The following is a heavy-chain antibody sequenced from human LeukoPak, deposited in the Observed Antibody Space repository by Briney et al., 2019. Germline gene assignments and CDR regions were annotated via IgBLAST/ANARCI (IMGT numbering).Heavy chain of an antibody. D-gene: IGHD2-2*01. J-gene: IGHJ4*02. CDR3: AKGSCSSTSCPHDY. CDR2: ISWNSGSI. CDR1: GFTFDDYA. Sequence: GGYLRLSCAASGFTFDDYAMHWVRQAPGKGLEWVSGISWNSGSIGYADSVKGRFTISRDNAKNSLYLQMNSLRAEDTALYYCAKGSCSSTSCPHDYWGQGTLVTVSS. V-gene: IGHV3-9*01.